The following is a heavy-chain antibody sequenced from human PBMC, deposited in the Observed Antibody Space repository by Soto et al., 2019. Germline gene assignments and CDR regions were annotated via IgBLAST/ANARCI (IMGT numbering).Heavy chain of an antibody. J-gene: IGHJ5*02. D-gene: IGHD2-2*01. Sequence: PSETLSLTCTVSGGSISSGDYYWRWIRQPPGKGLEWIGYIYYSGSTYYNPSLKSRVTISVDTSKNQFSLKLSSVTAADTAVYYCARDWGCSSTSGFQGGDNWFDPWGKGTLVTVSS. CDR3: ARDWGCSSTSGFQGGDNWFDP. V-gene: IGHV4-30-4*01. CDR1: GGSISSGDYY. CDR2: IYYSGST.